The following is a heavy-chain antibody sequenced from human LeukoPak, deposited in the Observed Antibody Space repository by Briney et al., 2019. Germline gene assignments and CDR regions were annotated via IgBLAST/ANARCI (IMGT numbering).Heavy chain of an antibody. J-gene: IGHJ3*02. CDR3: AREYSGSYYSSAFDI. V-gene: IGHV4-34*01. CDR2: INHGGST. Sequence: PSETLSLTCAVYGGSLSGSYWSWIRQPPGKGLEWIGEINHGGSTNYNPYLKSRLTISVDRSKNEFSLKLSSVTAADTAVYYCAREYSGSYYSSAFDIWGQGTMVTVSS. CDR1: GGSLSGSY. D-gene: IGHD1-26*01.